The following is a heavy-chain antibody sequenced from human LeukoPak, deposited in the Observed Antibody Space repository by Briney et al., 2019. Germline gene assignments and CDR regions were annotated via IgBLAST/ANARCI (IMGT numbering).Heavy chain of an antibody. J-gene: IGHJ4*02. V-gene: IGHV1-2*06. CDR3: ARTTVTVTATGEFDY. CDR2: INPNNGGT. Sequence: ASVKVSCKXSGYTFTGYYIHWVRQAPGQGLEWMGRINPNNGGTNYAQEFQGRVTMTRDTSINTAYMELSRLTYDDTAVYYCARTTVTVTATGEFDYWGQGILVTVSS. D-gene: IGHD2-21*02. CDR1: GYTFTGYY.